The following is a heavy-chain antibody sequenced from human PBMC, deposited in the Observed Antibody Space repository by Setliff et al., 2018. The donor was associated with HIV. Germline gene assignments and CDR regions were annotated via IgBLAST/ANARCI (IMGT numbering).Heavy chain of an antibody. V-gene: IGHV3-74*01. CDR3: ASSNVVVVTASVSDAFDI. CDR2: INTDGSSI. J-gene: IGHJ3*02. CDR1: GFTLSTYG. Sequence: HPGGSLRLSCATSGFTLSTYGMHWVRQAPGKGLVWVSRINTDGSSISHADSVKGRFTISRDNAKNTLFLQMNSLRAEDTAVYYCASSNVVVVTASVSDAFDIWGQGTMVTVSS. D-gene: IGHD2-21*02.